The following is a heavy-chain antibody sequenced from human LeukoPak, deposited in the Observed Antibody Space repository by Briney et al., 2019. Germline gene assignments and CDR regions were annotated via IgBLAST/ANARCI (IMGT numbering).Heavy chain of an antibody. CDR1: GGSMSSSSYY. D-gene: IGHD2-2*02. V-gene: IGHV4-39*07. J-gene: IGHJ6*03. Sequence: PSETLSLTCTVSGGSMSSSSYYWGWIRQPPGKGLEWIGSIYYSGSTYYNPSLKSRVTISVDTSKNQFSLKLSSVTAADTAVYYCARALPYCSSTSCYTRAYYYYYMDVWGKGTTVTVSS. CDR2: IYYSGST. CDR3: ARALPYCSSTSCYTRAYYYYYMDV.